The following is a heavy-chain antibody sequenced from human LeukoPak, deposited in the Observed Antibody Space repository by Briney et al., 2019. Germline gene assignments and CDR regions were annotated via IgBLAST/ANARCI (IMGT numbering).Heavy chain of an antibody. Sequence: GSLRLSCAASGFTFRGYAMSWVRQAPGKGLEWVSAIITSGGSTYYADSVKGRFTISRDNSKNTLYLQMNSLRAEDKAVYYCAKEALQSLRYSYISNFAYWGQGTLVTASS. CDR2: IITSGGST. D-gene: IGHD5-18*01. V-gene: IGHV3-23*01. CDR3: AKEALQSLRYSYISNFAY. CDR1: GFTFRGYA. J-gene: IGHJ4*02.